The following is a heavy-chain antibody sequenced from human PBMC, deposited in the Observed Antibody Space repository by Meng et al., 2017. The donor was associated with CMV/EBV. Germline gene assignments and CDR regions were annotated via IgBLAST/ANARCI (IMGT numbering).Heavy chain of an antibody. D-gene: IGHD3-3*01. V-gene: IGHV4-34*01. CDR3: AIARLGSGYPYYYYYGMDV. J-gene: IGHJ6*02. CDR1: GGSFSGYY. Sequence: PETLSLTCAVYGGSFSGYYWSWIRQPPGNGLEWIGEINHSGSTNYNPSLKSRVTISVDTSKNQFSLKLSSVTAADTAVYYCAIARLGSGYPYYYYYGMDVWGQGTTVTVSS. CDR2: INHSGST.